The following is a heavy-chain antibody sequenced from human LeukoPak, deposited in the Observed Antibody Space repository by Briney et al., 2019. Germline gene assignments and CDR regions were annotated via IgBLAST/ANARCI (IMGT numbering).Heavy chain of an antibody. CDR1: GGSISSGGYY. D-gene: IGHD5-12*01. V-gene: IGHV4-31*03. CDR2: IYYSGST. Sequence: SQTLSLTCTVSGGSISSGGYYWSWIRQHPGKGLEWIGYIYYSGSTYYNPSLKSRVTISVDTSKNQFSLKLSSVTAADTAVYYCARGWWLPKKLGYYFDYWGQGTQVTVSS. CDR3: ARGWWLPKKLGYYFDY. J-gene: IGHJ4*02.